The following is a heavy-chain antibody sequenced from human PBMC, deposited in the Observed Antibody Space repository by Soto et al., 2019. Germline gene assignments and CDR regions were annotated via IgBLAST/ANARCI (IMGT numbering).Heavy chain of an antibody. CDR3: AKSQDIVAEPAFDI. CDR2: ISYDGSNK. D-gene: IGHD2-15*01. V-gene: IGHV3-30*18. Sequence: GGSLRLSCAASGFTFSSYGMHWVRQAPGKGLEWVAVISYDGSNKYYADSVKGRFTISRDNSKNTLYLQMNSLRAEDTAVYYCAKSQDIVAEPAFDIWGQGTMVTVSS. J-gene: IGHJ3*02. CDR1: GFTFSSYG.